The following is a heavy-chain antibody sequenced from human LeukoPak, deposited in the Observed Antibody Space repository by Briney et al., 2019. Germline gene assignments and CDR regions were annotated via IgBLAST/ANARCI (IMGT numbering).Heavy chain of an antibody. J-gene: IGHJ6*03. CDR1: GGSISSGSYY. D-gene: IGHD6-19*01. Sequence: SETLSLTCTVSGGSISSGSYYWSWIRQPPGKGLEWIGYIYYSGSTNYNPSLKSRVTISLDTSKNQFSLKLSSVTAADTAVYYCARGPAVADYYYHYYMDVWGKGTTVTVSS. CDR3: ARGPAVADYYYHYYMDV. CDR2: IYYSGST. V-gene: IGHV4-61*01.